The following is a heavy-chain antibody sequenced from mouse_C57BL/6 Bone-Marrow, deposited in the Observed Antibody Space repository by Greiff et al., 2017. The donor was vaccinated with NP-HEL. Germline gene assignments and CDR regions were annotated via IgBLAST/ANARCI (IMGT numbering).Heavy chain of an antibody. J-gene: IGHJ3*01. V-gene: IGHV5-4*01. CDR2: ISDVGSYT. D-gene: IGHD2-4*01. Sequence: EVKLVESGGGLVKPGGSLKLSCAASGFTFSSYAMSWVRQTPEKRLELVATISDVGSYTYYPDNVKGRFTISRDNAKNNLYLQMSHLKSEDTAMYYCARDDYSAWFAYWGQGTLVTVSA. CDR3: ARDDYSAWFAY. CDR1: GFTFSSYA.